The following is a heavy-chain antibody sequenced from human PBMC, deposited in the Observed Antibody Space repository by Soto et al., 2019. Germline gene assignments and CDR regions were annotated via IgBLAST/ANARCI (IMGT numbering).Heavy chain of an antibody. D-gene: IGHD3-16*02. CDR2: ISAYNGNT. J-gene: IGHJ4*01. CDR1: GYTFTSYG. CDR3: ARIYDYVWGSYRYTRRYFDY. V-gene: IGHV1-18*01. Sequence: QVQLVQSGAEVKKPGASVKVSCKASGYTFTSYGISWVRQAPGQGLEWMGWISAYNGNTNYAQKLQGRVTMTTDTSTSTACMELRSLRSDDTAVYYCARIYDYVWGSYRYTRRYFDYWGHGTLVTVSS.